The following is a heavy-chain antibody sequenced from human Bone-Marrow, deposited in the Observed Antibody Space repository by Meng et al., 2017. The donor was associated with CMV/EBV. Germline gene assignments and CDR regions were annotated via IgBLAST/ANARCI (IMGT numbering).Heavy chain of an antibody. J-gene: IGHJ4*02. CDR1: GGSISSRSYY. D-gene: IGHD6-19*01. CDR2: IYYSGST. CDR3: ARDLGGSSGWNTHVDY. V-gene: IGHV4-39*07. Sequence: SETLSLTCTVSGGSISSRSYYWGWIRQPPGKGLEWIGSIYYSGSTYYNPSLKSRVTMSVDTSKIQFSLKLSSVTAADTAVYYCARDLGGSSGWNTHVDYWGQGTLVTVSS.